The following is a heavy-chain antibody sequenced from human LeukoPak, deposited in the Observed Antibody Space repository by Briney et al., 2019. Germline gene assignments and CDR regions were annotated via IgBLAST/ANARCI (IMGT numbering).Heavy chain of an antibody. CDR3: AREPPTTRFDY. Sequence: GGSLRLSCAASGFTVSSNYMSWVRQAPGKGLEWVANIKEDGSEKHHVDSVKGRFTISRDNAKNSLYLQMNSLGAEDTAVYFCAREPPTTRFDYWGQGTLVTVSS. V-gene: IGHV3-7*04. D-gene: IGHD5-12*01. J-gene: IGHJ4*02. CDR1: GFTVSSNY. CDR2: IKEDGSEK.